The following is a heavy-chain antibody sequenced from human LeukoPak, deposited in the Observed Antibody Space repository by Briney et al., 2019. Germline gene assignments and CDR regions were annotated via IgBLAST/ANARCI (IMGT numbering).Heavy chain of an antibody. CDR1: GFTFNSYW. V-gene: IGHV3-7*04. CDR2: INQDGSQE. Sequence: GGSLRLSCAASGFTFNSYWMNWVRQAPGKGLQWVANINQDGSQEYYVDSVKERFTISRDNAKNSLYLQINSLRVEDTAVYYCARDHSRNDLEYWGQGALVTVSS. CDR3: ARDHSRNDLEY. D-gene: IGHD1-1*01. J-gene: IGHJ4*02.